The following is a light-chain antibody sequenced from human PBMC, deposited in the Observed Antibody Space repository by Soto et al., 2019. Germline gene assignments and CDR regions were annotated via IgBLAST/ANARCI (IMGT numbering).Light chain of an antibody. CDR3: QQSYSTPLT. V-gene: IGKV1-39*01. J-gene: IGKJ3*01. CDR2: AAS. Sequence: DIQMTQSPSSLSASVGDRVAITCRASQSMSSSLDWYQQKPGKAPKLLIYAASSLQSGVPSRFSGSGSGTDFTLTISSLQPEDFATYYCQQSYSTPLTFGPGTKVDIK. CDR1: QSMSSS.